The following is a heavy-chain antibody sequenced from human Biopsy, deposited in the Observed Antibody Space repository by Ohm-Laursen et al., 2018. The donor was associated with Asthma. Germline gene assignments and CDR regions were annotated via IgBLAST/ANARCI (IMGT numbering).Heavy chain of an antibody. CDR3: TRDGSLNGDPGHWSFDL. V-gene: IGHV3-30-3*01. CDR1: GFTFSSNA. CDR2: ISYDGNNK. Sequence: SSLRLSCAASGFTFSSNAMHWVRQAPGKGLEWVTVISYDGNNKYYADSVKGRFTISRDNSKNTLYLQMKSLRAEDTAVYFCTRDGSLNGDPGHWSFDLWGRGTLVTVSS. J-gene: IGHJ2*01. D-gene: IGHD4-17*01.